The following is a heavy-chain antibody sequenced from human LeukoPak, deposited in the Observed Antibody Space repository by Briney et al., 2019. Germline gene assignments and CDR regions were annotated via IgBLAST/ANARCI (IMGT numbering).Heavy chain of an antibody. J-gene: IGHJ4*02. CDR2: IYYSGST. CDR1: GGSTSSGHYY. Sequence: PSQTLSLTCTVSGGSTSSGHYYWSWIRQPPGKGLEWIGYIYYSGSTYYNPSLKSRVTISVDTSKNQLSLKLSSVTAADTAVYYCARDEGGYGTLLDYWGQGTLVTVSS. V-gene: IGHV4-30-4*01. CDR3: ARDEGGYGTLLDY. D-gene: IGHD5-18*01.